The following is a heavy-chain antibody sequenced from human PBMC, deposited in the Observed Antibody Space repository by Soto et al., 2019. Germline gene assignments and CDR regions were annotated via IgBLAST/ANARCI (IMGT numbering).Heavy chain of an antibody. CDR3: VRDRTEYGSYGSSYYDVFDI. D-gene: IGHD6-6*01. CDR2: INRDGTEK. V-gene: IGHV3-7*05. CDR1: GFTFNAYW. J-gene: IGHJ3*02. Sequence: EVQLVESGGGLVQPGGSLRLSCAASGFTFNAYWMTWVRQAPGKGLGWVANINRDGTEKNYVDSVKGRFTVPRDNAKNSLHLQMYSLRAEDTAVYYCVRDRTEYGSYGSSYYDVFDIWGQGTKVTVSS.